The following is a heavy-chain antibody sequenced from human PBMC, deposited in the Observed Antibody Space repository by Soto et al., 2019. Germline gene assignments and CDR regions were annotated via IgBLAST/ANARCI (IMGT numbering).Heavy chain of an antibody. CDR3: ARVVGFYDSSGYYNAWYFDL. J-gene: IGHJ2*01. Sequence: QVQLQESGPGLVKPSETLSLTCTVSAGSINSYHWAWIRQAAGKGLEWIGRVHTSGSTNYNPSLNSRVTLSADTSKDQFSLKLKSVTAADTAVYYCARVVGFYDSSGYYNAWYFDLWGRGTLVTVSS. V-gene: IGHV4-4*07. CDR1: AGSINSYH. CDR2: VHTSGST. D-gene: IGHD3-22*01.